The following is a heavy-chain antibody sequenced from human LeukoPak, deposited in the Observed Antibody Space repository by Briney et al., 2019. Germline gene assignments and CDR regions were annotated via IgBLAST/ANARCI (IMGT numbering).Heavy chain of an antibody. V-gene: IGHV1-2*02. Sequence: ASVKVSCKASGHTFTGYYMHRVRQAPGQELEWMGWINPNSGGTNYAQKFQGRVTMTRDTSISTAYMELSRLRSDDTAVYYCARARYCTNGVCSNFDYWGQGTLVTVSS. CDR2: INPNSGGT. CDR1: GHTFTGYY. CDR3: ARARYCTNGVCSNFDY. D-gene: IGHD2-8*01. J-gene: IGHJ4*02.